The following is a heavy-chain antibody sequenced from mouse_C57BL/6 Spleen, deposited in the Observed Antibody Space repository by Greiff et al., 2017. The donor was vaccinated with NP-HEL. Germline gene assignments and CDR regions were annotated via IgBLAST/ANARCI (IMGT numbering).Heavy chain of an antibody. Sequence: EVQLQQSGPELVKPGASVKISCKASGYTFTDYYMNWVKQSHGKSLEWIGDINPNNGGTSYNQKFKGKATLTVDKSSSTAYMELRSLTSEDSAVYYCARGGYYGSSNQGFAYWGQGTLVTVSA. D-gene: IGHD1-1*01. J-gene: IGHJ3*01. V-gene: IGHV1-26*01. CDR1: GYTFTDYY. CDR3: ARGGYYGSSNQGFAY. CDR2: INPNNGGT.